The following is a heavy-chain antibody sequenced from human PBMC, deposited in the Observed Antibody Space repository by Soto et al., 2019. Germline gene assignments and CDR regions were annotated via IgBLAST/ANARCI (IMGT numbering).Heavy chain of an antibody. CDR1: GYTFTSYG. D-gene: IGHD3-22*01. CDR3: ARGGYYDSSGSRNYYYYGMNV. V-gene: IGHV1-18*04. J-gene: IGHJ6*02. Sequence: QAQLVQSGAEVKKPGASVKVSCKASGYTFTSYGINWVRQAPGQGLEWLGWISAYDGNTKNAQSVQGRVSMTTDTSTKTAYMELRSLRSDDTAMYYCARGGYYDSSGSRNYYYYGMNVWGQGTTVSVSS. CDR2: ISAYDGNT.